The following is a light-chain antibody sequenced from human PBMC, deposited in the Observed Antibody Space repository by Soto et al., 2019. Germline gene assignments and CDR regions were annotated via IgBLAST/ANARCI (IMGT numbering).Light chain of an antibody. CDR2: DAS. Sequence: EIVLTQSPATLSLSPGERATLSCRASQSVSSYLAWYQQKPGQAPRLLIYDASNRATGIPARFSGSGSGTDVTLTISSLEPEDFAVYDCQQRSNLKSYMYTFGQGTKLEIK. V-gene: IGKV3-11*01. CDR3: QQRSNLKSYMYT. CDR1: QSVSSY. J-gene: IGKJ2*01.